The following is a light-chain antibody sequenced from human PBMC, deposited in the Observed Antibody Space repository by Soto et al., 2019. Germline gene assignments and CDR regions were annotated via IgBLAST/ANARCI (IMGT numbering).Light chain of an antibody. J-gene: IGLJ3*02. CDR2: AVS. CDR1: SSDIGRFDY. CDR3: ASYTTSTTQV. Sequence: QSALTQPVSVSASPGQSITISCAGTSSDIGRFDYVSWYQHHPGNAPKLAISAVSRRSSGISDRFSGSKSGNTATLTISGLQAEDEADYYCASYTTSTTQVFGGGTKLTVL. V-gene: IGLV2-14*01.